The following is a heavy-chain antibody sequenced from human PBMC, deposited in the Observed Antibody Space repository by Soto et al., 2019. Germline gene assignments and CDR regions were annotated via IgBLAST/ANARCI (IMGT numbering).Heavy chain of an antibody. CDR3: ARDMSGGSSWYEFDS. CDR2: IYHTGAT. V-gene: IGHV4-59*01. D-gene: IGHD6-13*01. Sequence: QVQLQESGPGLVKPSETLSLTCTVSGGSIRSSYWSWVCQPPGKGLEWIGYIYHTGATNSNPSLKSRVTISADTSKNQLSLKVFSVTPSDTAVYFCARDMSGGSSWYEFDSWGPGTLVTVSS. J-gene: IGHJ4*02. CDR1: GGSIRSSY.